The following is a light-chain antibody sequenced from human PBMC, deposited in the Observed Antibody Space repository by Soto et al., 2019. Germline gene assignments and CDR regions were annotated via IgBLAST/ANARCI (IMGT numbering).Light chain of an antibody. Sequence: QSALTQPASVSGSPGQSITISCTGSSSDVGGYDFVSWYQHHPGKAPRLMIFDVSNRPSAVSNRFSGSKSGNTASLTISGLQAEDEGDYHCASYTSRSTLVFGTGTKLTVL. CDR3: ASYTSRSTLV. V-gene: IGLV2-14*03. J-gene: IGLJ1*01. CDR1: SSDVGGYDF. CDR2: DVS.